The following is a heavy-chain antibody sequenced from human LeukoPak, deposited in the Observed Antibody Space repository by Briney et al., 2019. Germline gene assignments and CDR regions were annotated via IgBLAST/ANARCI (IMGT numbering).Heavy chain of an antibody. CDR2: IYYSGST. D-gene: IGHD3-10*01. V-gene: IGHV4-39*01. CDR1: GGSISSSSYY. CDR3: ASYYYGSGSYYRKRWFDP. Sequence: SETLSLTCTASGGSISSSSYYWGWIRQPPGKGLEWIGSIYYSGSTYYNPSLKSRVTISVDTSKNQFSLKLSSVTAADTAVYYCASYYYGSGSYYRKRWFDPWGQGTLVTVSS. J-gene: IGHJ5*02.